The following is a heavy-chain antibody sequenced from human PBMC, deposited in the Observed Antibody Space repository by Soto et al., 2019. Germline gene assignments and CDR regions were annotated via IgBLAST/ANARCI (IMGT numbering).Heavy chain of an antibody. Sequence: QVQLVESGGGVVQPGRSLRLSCAASGFTFSNYGMHWVRQAPGKGLEWVAVISYDGSNKYYADSVKGRFTISRDNSKNTLYLQMNSLRAEDTGVYYCAKTPYNWNDYYYGMDVWGQGTTVTVSS. CDR2: ISYDGSNK. D-gene: IGHD1-1*01. CDR3: AKTPYNWNDYYYGMDV. J-gene: IGHJ6*02. V-gene: IGHV3-30*18. CDR1: GFTFSNYG.